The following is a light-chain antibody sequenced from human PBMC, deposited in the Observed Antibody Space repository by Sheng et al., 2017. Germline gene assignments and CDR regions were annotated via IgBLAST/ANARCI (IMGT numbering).Light chain of an antibody. CDR1: SSDVGRYNS. V-gene: IGLV2-14*01. CDR3: SSLTSSSSIV. Sequence: QSALTQPASVSGSPGQSITISCTVTSSDVGRYNSVSWFQQYPGKAPKLMIYDVYDRPSGVSDRFSGSKSGNTASLTISGLQAEDEADYYCSSLTSSSSIVFGIGTKVTVL. J-gene: IGLJ1*01. CDR2: DVY.